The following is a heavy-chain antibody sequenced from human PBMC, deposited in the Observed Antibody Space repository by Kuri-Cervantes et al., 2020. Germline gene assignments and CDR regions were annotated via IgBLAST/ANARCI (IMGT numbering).Heavy chain of an antibody. CDR2: ITSNGRYI. Sequence: GESLKISCAASGFTFSDYYMSWIRQAPGKGLEWVSSITSNGRYIFYADSMKGRFTISRDNAKNSLYLQMSSLRAEDTAIFYCARDGKHTNSFDVWGQGTMVTVSS. CDR3: ARDGKHTNSFDV. D-gene: IGHD1-26*01. CDR1: GFTFSDYY. V-gene: IGHV3-11*04. J-gene: IGHJ3*01.